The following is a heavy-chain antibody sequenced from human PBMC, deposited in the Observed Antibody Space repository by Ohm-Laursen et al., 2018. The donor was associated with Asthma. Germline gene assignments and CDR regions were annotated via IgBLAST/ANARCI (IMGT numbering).Heavy chain of an antibody. CDR2: TGGSTTST. CDR1: GFTFNTYA. Sequence: SLRLSCTAPGFTFNTYAMAWVRQAPGKGLEWVSTTGGSTTSTYYADSVKGRFTISRDNSKNTLYLQMNSLRAEDTAVYYCAKDLYGDYVNWFDPWGQGTLVTVSS. V-gene: IGHV3-23*01. CDR3: AKDLYGDYVNWFDP. D-gene: IGHD4-17*01. J-gene: IGHJ5*02.